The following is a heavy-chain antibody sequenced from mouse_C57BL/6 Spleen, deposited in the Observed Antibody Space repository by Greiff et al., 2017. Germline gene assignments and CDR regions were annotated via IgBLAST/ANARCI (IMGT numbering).Heavy chain of an antibody. J-gene: IGHJ4*01. CDR2: ICSGGST. V-gene: IGHV2-2*01. Sequence: QVQLQQSGPGLVQPSPCLSITCTASGFSLTSYGVHWVRQSPGKGLEWLGVICSGGSTDYNAAFIARLSISKDNSNGQGFFKMNSLHADDTAIYYCARNYCGSFYDLDYWGQGTSVTVSS. D-gene: IGHD1-1*01. CDR1: GFSLTSYG. CDR3: ARNYCGSFYDLDY.